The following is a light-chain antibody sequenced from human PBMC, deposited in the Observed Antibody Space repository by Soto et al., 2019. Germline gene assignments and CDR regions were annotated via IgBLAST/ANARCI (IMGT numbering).Light chain of an antibody. CDR2: GAS. CDR3: QKNGSPQRK. CDR1: QSIKNNY. J-gene: IGKJ1*01. V-gene: IGKV3-20*01. Sequence: EIVLTHSPGTLSFSPLEIATLSFSASQSIKNNYFAWYQQKPGQAPRLLIYGASSRATGIPDRFSGSGSGTDFVLTISRLEPEDSAVYYCQKNGSPQRKFGQGTKVDIK.